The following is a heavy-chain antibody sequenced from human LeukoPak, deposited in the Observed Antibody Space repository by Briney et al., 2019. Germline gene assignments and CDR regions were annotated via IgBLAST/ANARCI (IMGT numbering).Heavy chain of an antibody. CDR1: GYTFTDYY. CDR2: VDPEDGET. D-gene: IGHD3-3*01. V-gene: IGHV1-69-2*01. Sequence: VASVKVSCKVSGYTFTDYYMHWVQQAPGKGLEWMGLVDPEDGETIYAEKFQGRVTITADTSTDTAYMELSSLRAEDTAVYYCARGIDDFWSGLIDNWGQGILVTVSS. CDR3: ARGIDDFWSGLIDN. J-gene: IGHJ4*02.